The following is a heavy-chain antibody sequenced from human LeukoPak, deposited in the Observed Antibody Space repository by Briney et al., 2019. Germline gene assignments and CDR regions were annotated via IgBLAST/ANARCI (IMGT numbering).Heavy chain of an antibody. D-gene: IGHD3-10*01. CDR3: AREILVPGVNLVNWFDS. CDR2: ISGGGAT. J-gene: IGHJ5*01. V-gene: IGHV4-4*07. Sequence: SETLSLTCTVSGGSIIDYYWNWIRQSAGKGLEYIGRISGGGATSYNPSLQSRITMSVDTSKNQFSLHLTPVTAADTAIYYCAREILVPGVNLVNWFDSWGQGFLVTVSS. CDR1: GGSIIDYY.